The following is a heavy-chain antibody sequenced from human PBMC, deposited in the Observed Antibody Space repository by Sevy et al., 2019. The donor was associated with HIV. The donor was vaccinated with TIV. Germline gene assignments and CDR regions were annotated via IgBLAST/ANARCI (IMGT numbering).Heavy chain of an antibody. Sequence: KQSQTLSLTCAISGDSVSSNSAAWNWIRQSPSRGLEWLGRTYYRSKWYNDYAVSVKSRITINPDTSKNQFSLQLNSVTPEDTAGYYWARGGGESRYYYYYGMDVWGQGTTVTVSS. CDR2: TYYRSKWYN. J-gene: IGHJ6*02. CDR1: GDSVSSNSAA. CDR3: ARGGGESRYYYYYGMDV. V-gene: IGHV6-1*01. D-gene: IGHD3-16*01.